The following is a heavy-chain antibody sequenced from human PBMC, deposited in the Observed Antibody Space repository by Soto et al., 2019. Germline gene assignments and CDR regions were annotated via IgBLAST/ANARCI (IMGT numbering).Heavy chain of an antibody. CDR2: VSPPFRTS. V-gene: IGHV1-69*01. J-gene: IGHJ6*02. Sequence: QVQLVQSGAEVKKPGSSVKVSCKTSGVSFNNNGIGWVRQAPGHGLEWMGGVSPPFRTSNYARKFQGRISITADASTGTVNMVLSSLTSEDTAQYYCARVLYYGSGSYSPSGMDVWGQGTTVTVSS. CDR3: ARVLYYGSGSYSPSGMDV. D-gene: IGHD3-10*01. CDR1: GVSFNNNG.